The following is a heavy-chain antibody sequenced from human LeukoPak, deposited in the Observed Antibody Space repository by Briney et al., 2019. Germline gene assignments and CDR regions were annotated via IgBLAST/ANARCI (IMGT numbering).Heavy chain of an antibody. J-gene: IGHJ6*03. Sequence: SETLSLTCTVSGGSISSYYWSWIRQPPGKGLEWIGYIYYSGSTNYNPSLKSRVTISVDTSKNQFSLKLSSVTAADTAVYYCARVVAAAGTQYYYYYYMDVWGKGTTVTVSS. CDR2: IYYSGST. D-gene: IGHD6-13*01. CDR3: ARVVAAAGTQYYYYYYMDV. V-gene: IGHV4-59*01. CDR1: GGSISSYY.